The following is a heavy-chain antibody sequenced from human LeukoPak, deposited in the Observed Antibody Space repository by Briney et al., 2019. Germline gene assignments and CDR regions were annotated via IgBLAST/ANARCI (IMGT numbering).Heavy chain of an antibody. CDR3: AKDVCSSASCRTFDY. J-gene: IGHJ4*02. V-gene: IGHV3-23*01. CDR1: GFTLSNYA. Sequence: PGGSLRLSCAASGFTLSNYAMSWVRQAPGKGLEWVSAISGSGGTTYYADSVKGRFTISRDNSKNTLYLQMNSLRAEDTAVYYCAKDVCSSASCRTFDYWGQGTLVTVSS. CDR2: ISGSGGTT. D-gene: IGHD2-2*01.